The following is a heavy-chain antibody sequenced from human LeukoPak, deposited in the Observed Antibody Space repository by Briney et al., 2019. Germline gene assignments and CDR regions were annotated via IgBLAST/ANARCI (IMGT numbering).Heavy chain of an antibody. CDR3: AGDPGEDY. V-gene: IGHV3-9*01. CDR1: GFTFDDYA. CDR2: ISWNSGSI. Sequence: SLRLSCAASGFTFDDYAMHWVRQAPGKGLEWVSGISWNSGSIGYADSVKGRFTISRDNAKNSLYLQMNSLRAEDTAVYYCAGDPGEDYWGQGTLVTVSS. D-gene: IGHD3-16*01. J-gene: IGHJ4*02.